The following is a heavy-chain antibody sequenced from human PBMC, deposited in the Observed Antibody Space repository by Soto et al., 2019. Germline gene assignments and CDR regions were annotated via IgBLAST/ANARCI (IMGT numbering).Heavy chain of an antibody. CDR2: INAGNGIT. D-gene: IGHD4-17*01. CDR3: ARGGTVTSYYFDY. V-gene: IGHV1-3*01. J-gene: IGHJ4*02. Sequence: ASVKVSCKASGYTFTNYAVHWVRQAPGQRLEWMGWINAGNGITKYSQKFQDRVTITRDTSASTAYMELTSLRSEDTAVYYCARGGTVTSYYFDYWGPGTLVTVSS. CDR1: GYTFTNYA.